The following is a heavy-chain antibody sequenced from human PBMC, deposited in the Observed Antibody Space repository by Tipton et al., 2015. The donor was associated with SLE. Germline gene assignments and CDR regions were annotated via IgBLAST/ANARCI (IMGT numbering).Heavy chain of an antibody. CDR1: GGSFSGYY. J-gene: IGHJ4*02. CDR3: ARGRFCRGTICSYSFDY. V-gene: IGHV4-34*01. Sequence: TLSLTCAVYGGSFSGYYWSWIRQPPGKGLEWIGEINHSGSTNYNPSLKSRVTISIDTSKNQFSLKVSSVAAADTAVYYCARGRFCRGTICSYSFDYWGQVTLVPASP. CDR2: INHSGST. D-gene: IGHD2-2*01.